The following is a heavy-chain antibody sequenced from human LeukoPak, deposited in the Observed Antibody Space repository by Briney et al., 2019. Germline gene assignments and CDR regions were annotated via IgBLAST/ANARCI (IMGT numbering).Heavy chain of an antibody. CDR2: ISSRGTNI. J-gene: IGHJ4*02. CDR3: VRQVAELDY. CDR1: GFTFSSYE. Sequence: PGGSLRLSCAASGFTFSSYEMNWVRQAPGKGLEWVSYISSRGTNIYYADSVKGRFTISRDNAKNSLHLQMNSLRAEDTAVYYCVRQVAELDYWGQGALVTVSS. D-gene: IGHD3-10*01. V-gene: IGHV3-48*03.